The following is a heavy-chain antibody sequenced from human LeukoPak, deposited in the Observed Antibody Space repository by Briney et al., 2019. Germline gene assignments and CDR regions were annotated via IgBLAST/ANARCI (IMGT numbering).Heavy chain of an antibody. CDR2: INPNSGGT. V-gene: IGHV1-2*02. J-gene: IGHJ4*02. CDR1: GYTFTGYY. CDR3: ARDSRFLEWLFDY. D-gene: IGHD3-3*01. Sequence: ASVKVSCKASGYTFTGYYMHWVRQAPRQGLEWMGWINPNSGGTNYAQKFQGRVTMTRDTSISTAYMELSRPRSDDTAVYYCARDSRFLEWLFDYWGQGTLVTVSS.